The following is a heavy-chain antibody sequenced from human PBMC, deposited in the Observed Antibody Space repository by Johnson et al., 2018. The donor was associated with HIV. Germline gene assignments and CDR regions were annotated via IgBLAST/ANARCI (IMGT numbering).Heavy chain of an antibody. Sequence: QVQLVESGGGVVQPGRSLRLSCAASGFTFSNYAIHWVRQAPGKGLEWVAVMSYDGSKRYYEDSVKGRFTISRDNSKNTLYLQMNSLRAEDTAVYYCAKLRPEGSIVVVINARGAFDIWGQGTMVTVSS. CDR1: GFTFSNYA. CDR3: AKLRPEGSIVVVINARGAFDI. CDR2: MSYDGSKR. V-gene: IGHV3-30*18. J-gene: IGHJ3*02. D-gene: IGHD3-22*01.